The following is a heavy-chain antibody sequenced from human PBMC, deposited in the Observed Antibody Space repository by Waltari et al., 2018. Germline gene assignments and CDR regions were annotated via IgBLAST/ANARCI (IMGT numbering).Heavy chain of an antibody. CDR1: GGSNSSGGYY. J-gene: IGHJ4*02. CDR2: IYYSGST. CDR3: ARGLGAYDSDEYYFDY. Sequence: QVQLQESGPGLVKPSQTLSLTCPVSGGSNSSGGYYWSWIRQHPGKGLEWIGYIYYSGSTYYNPSLKSRVTISVDTSKNQFSLKLSSVTAADTAVYYCARGLGAYDSDEYYFDYWGQGTLVTVSS. V-gene: IGHV4-31*03. D-gene: IGHD3-16*01.